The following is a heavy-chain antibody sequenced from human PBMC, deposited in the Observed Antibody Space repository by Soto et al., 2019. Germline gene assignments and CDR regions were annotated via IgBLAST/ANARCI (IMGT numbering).Heavy chain of an antibody. CDR2: IYHSGST. D-gene: IGHD4-4*01. CDR3: ARAMRAYIRPRNWFDP. Sequence: PSETLSLTCAVSGGSIGSSNWWRWVGQPPGKGLEWIGEIYHSGSTNYNPSLKSRVTISVDKSKNQFSLKLSSVTAADTAVYYCARAMRAYIRPRNWFDPWGQRTLATVS. CDR1: GGSIGSSNW. V-gene: IGHV4-4*02. J-gene: IGHJ5*02.